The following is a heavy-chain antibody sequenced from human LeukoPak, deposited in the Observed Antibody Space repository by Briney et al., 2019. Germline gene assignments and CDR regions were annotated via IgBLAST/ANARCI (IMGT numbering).Heavy chain of an antibody. Sequence: SETLSLTCAVYGGSFSGYYWSWIRQPPGKGLEWIGEINHSGSTNYNPSLKSRVTISVDTSKNQFSLKLSSVTAADTAVYYCARSIAAAGLVFDYWGQGTLITVSS. CDR2: INHSGST. D-gene: IGHD6-13*01. J-gene: IGHJ4*02. V-gene: IGHV4-34*01. CDR3: ARSIAAAGLVFDY. CDR1: GGSFSGYY.